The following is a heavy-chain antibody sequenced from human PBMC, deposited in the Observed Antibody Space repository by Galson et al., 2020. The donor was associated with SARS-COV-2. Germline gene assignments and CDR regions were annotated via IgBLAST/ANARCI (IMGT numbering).Heavy chain of an antibody. CDR1: GFTFSSYA. CDR3: AKDLAVVVVESDFDY. CDR2: ISGSGGST. J-gene: IGHJ4*02. D-gene: IGHD2-15*01. V-gene: IGHV3-23*01. Sequence: GGSLRLSCAASGFTFSSYAMSWVRQAPGKGLEWVSAISGSGGSTYYADSVKGRFTISRDNSKNTLYLQMNSLRAEDTAVYYCAKDLAVVVVESDFDYWGQGTLVTVSS.